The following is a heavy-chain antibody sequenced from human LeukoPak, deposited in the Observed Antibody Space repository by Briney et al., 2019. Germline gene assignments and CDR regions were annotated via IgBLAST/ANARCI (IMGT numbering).Heavy chain of an antibody. J-gene: IGHJ3*02. D-gene: IGHD3-22*01. Sequence: ASVKVSCKASGYTFTGYYMHWVRQAPGQGPEWMGWINPNSGGTNYAQKFQGRVTMTRDTSISTAYMELSRLRSDDTAVYYCATRHYYDSSIAFDIWGQGTMVTVSS. CDR3: ATRHYYDSSIAFDI. V-gene: IGHV1-2*02. CDR2: INPNSGGT. CDR1: GYTFTGYY.